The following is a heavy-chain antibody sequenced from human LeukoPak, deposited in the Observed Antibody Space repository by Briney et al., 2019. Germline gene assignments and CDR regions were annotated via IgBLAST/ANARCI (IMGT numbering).Heavy chain of an antibody. Sequence: SGGSLRLSCAASGFNFDDYGMSWVRQAPGKGLEWVSGINWNGASKSYADSVKGRFTISRDNAKNSLYLQMNSLRDEDTALYYCARGYSGYDFGRYFDSWGQGTLVTVSS. CDR1: GFNFDDYG. V-gene: IGHV3-20*04. CDR3: ARGYSGYDFGRYFDS. D-gene: IGHD5-12*01. CDR2: INWNGASK. J-gene: IGHJ4*02.